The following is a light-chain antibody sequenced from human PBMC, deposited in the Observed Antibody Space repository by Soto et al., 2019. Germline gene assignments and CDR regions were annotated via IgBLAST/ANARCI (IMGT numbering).Light chain of an antibody. Sequence: QSVLTQPPSASGTPGQRVTISCSGSSSNIGSNTVNWYQQLPGTAPKLIISEVSNRPSGVSNRFSGSKSGTAASLTISGLQTEDEADYFCFSFTTDWTHVFGTGTKVTVL. CDR1: SSNIGSNT. V-gene: IGLV1-44*01. CDR2: EVS. CDR3: FSFTTDWTHV. J-gene: IGLJ1*01.